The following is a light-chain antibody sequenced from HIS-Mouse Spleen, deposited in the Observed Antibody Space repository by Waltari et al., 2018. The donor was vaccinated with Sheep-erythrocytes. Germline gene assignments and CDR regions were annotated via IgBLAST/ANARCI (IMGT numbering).Light chain of an antibody. CDR3: QHSYSTPPLT. CDR2: AAS. CDR1: QSISSY. Sequence: DIQMTQSPSSLSASVGDRVTITCRASQSISSYLNWYQQKPGKAPKLLIYAASRLQSGVPSRFSGSGSGTDFTLTISSLQPEDFATYYCQHSYSTPPLTFGGGTKVEIK. J-gene: IGKJ4*01. V-gene: IGKV1-39*01.